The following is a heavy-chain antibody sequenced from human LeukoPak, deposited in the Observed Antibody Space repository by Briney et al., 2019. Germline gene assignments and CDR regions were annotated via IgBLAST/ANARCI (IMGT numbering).Heavy chain of an antibody. Sequence: ASVKVSCKASGYTFTSYGISWVRQAPGQGLEWMGWISAYNGNTNYAQKLQGRVTMTTDTSTSTAYMELRSLRSDDTAVYYCAREPGTYCYDSSGYSDYWGQGTLVTVSS. CDR3: AREPGTYCYDSSGYSDY. J-gene: IGHJ4*02. V-gene: IGHV1-18*01. CDR1: GYTFTSYG. D-gene: IGHD3-22*01. CDR2: ISAYNGNT.